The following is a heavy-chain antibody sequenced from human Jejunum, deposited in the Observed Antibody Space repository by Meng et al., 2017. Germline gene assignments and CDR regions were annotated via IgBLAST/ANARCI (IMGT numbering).Heavy chain of an antibody. CDR1: GFPFGDYS. CDR2: IRIKRYGGTT. J-gene: IGHJ4*02. D-gene: IGHD5-24*01. V-gene: IGHV3-49*03. Sequence: GGSLRLSCVASGFPFGDYSMTWFRQAPGTGLEWVAFIRIKRYGGTTEYAASVKGRFTISRDDSEAIAYLQMSSLKTEDTAGYYCAREKGTITNNRGDVDYWGQGTLVTVSS. CDR3: AREKGTITNNRGDVDY.